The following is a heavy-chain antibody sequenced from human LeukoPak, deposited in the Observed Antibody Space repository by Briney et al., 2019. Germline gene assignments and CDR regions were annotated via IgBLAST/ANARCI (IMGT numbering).Heavy chain of an antibody. CDR3: ARDSIGCSSTSCYIDY. Sequence: ASVKVSCKASGYTFTAYYMHRVRQAPGQGLEWMGRINPNSGGANYAQKFQGRVTMTRDTSITTAYMELSSLRSDDTAVYYCARDSIGCSSTSCYIDYWGQGTLVTVSS. V-gene: IGHV1-2*06. D-gene: IGHD2-2*02. CDR1: GYTFTAYY. CDR2: INPNSGGA. J-gene: IGHJ4*02.